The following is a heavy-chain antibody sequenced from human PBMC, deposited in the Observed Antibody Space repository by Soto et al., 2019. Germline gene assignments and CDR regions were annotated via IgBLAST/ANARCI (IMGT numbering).Heavy chain of an antibody. V-gene: IGHV3-23*01. Sequence: EVHLLESGGGLVQPGGSLRLSCEASGFTFNNYAMTWVRQTPGKGLQWVSTISGSGSSTFYADSVRGRSTISRDNSKNTIYLQMNSLRAEDTALYYCAKEKIASTVADFFDYWGQGTLVTVSS. D-gene: IGHD6-19*01. CDR1: GFTFNNYA. J-gene: IGHJ4*02. CDR2: ISGSGSST. CDR3: AKEKIASTVADFFDY.